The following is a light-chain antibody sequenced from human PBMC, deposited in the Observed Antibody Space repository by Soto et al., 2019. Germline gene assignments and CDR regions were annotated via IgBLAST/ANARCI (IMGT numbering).Light chain of an antibody. V-gene: IGKV1-33*01. Sequence: DIHMTQSPSSLSASVGDRVTITCRASQDISNSLNWYQQKPGKAPKLLIDHASNLQTGVPSRFTGSGSGTDFTFTVSSLQPEDFATYYCQQNDDLPLTFGGGTKVEI. CDR2: HAS. CDR3: QQNDDLPLT. CDR1: QDISNS. J-gene: IGKJ4*01.